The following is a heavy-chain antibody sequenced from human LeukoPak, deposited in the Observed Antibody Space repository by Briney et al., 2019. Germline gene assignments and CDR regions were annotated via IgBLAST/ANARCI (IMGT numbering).Heavy chain of an antibody. Sequence: GGSLRPSCAASGLTFSSYYMSWVRQAPGEGLEWVANINQDGSGKYYVDSVKGRFTISRDNAKNSVYLQMNSLRAGHTAVYYCARTGPHSSGYWDYWGEGTLVTVSS. CDR2: INQDGSGK. CDR1: GLTFSSYY. J-gene: IGHJ4*02. V-gene: IGHV3-7*01. D-gene: IGHD3-22*01. CDR3: ARTGPHSSGYWDY.